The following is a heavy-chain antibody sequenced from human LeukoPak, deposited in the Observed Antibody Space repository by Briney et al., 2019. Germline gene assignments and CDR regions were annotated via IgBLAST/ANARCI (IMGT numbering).Heavy chain of an antibody. CDR3: VRVDSSGYGLHWGLDY. J-gene: IGHJ4*02. CDR1: GFTFSSYS. CDR2: ISSSSSYI. V-gene: IGHV3-21*01. D-gene: IGHD3-22*01. Sequence: GGSLRLSCAASGFTFSSYSMNWVRQAPGKGLEWVSSISSSSSYIYYADSVKGRFTISRDSAKNSLYLQMNSLRAEDTAVYYCVRVDSSGYGLHWGLDYWGQGPLVTVSS.